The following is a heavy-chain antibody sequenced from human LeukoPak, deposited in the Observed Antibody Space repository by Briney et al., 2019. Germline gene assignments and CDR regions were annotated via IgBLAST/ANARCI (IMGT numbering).Heavy chain of an antibody. CDR1: GFTFSTYG. Sequence: GGSLRLSCAASGFTFSTYGMNWVRQAPGKGLEWVSAISGSGGSTYYADSVKGRFTISRDNSKNTLYLQMNSLRAEDTAVYYCAKGLGYSGYEAFDYWGQGTLVTVSS. J-gene: IGHJ4*02. D-gene: IGHD5-12*01. CDR2: ISGSGGST. CDR3: AKGLGYSGYEAFDY. V-gene: IGHV3-23*01.